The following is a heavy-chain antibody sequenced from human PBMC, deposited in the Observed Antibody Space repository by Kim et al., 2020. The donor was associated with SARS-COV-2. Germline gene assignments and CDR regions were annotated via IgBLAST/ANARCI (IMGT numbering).Heavy chain of an antibody. CDR1: GFIFKKYA. D-gene: IGHD2-15*01. Sequence: GGSLRLSCAASGFIFKKYAMHWVRQAPGKGLEWVAVISFDGGNKFYADSVKARFTISRDNSKNTLYLQMNSLTTEDTAVYYCARDGELFHWFDPWGQGTLVTVPS. V-gene: IGHV3-30-3*01. CDR2: ISFDGGNK. J-gene: IGHJ5*02. CDR3: ARDGELFHWFDP.